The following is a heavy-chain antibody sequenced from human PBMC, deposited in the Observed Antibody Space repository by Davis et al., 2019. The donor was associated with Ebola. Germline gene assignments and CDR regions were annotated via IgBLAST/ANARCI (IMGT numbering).Heavy chain of an antibody. D-gene: IGHD2-8*01. CDR2: ISTRGSTI. CDR1: GFTFGNYN. J-gene: IGHJ3*01. V-gene: IGHV3-48*02. CDR3: ARDPPVSMGSDAFDV. Sequence: GGSLRLSCLASGFTFGNYNMNWVRQTPGKGLEWVSYISTRGSTIYYADSVKGRFTISRDNAKNSLYLQMNSLRDEDTAVYYCARDPPVSMGSDAFDVWGRGTMVTVSS.